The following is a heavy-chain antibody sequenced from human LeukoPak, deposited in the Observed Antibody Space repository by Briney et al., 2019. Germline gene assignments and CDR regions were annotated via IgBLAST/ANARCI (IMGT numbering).Heavy chain of an antibody. V-gene: IGHV1-2*02. CDR2: INPNSGGT. CDR1: GYTFTGYY. J-gene: IGHJ4*02. Sequence: ASVKVSCKASGYTFTGYYMHWVRQAPGQGLEWMGWINPNSGGTNYAQKFQGRVTMTRDTSISTAYMELSRLRSDDTAVYYCARHPQGLRYFDNWGQGTLVIVSS. CDR3: ARHPQGLRYFDN.